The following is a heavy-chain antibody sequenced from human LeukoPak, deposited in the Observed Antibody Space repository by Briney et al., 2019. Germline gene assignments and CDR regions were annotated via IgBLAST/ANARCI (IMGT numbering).Heavy chain of an antibody. D-gene: IGHD6-6*01. CDR2: IRYDGSNK. V-gene: IGHV3-30*02. CDR3: AKPLRRSIAARPDPSFDY. J-gene: IGHJ4*02. CDR1: GFTFSSYG. Sequence: GGSLRLSCAASGFTFSSYGMHWVRQAPGKGLEWVAVIRYDGSNKYYADSVKGRFTISRDNSKNTLYLQMNSLRAEDTAVYYCAKPLRRSIAARPDPSFDYWGQGTLVTVSS.